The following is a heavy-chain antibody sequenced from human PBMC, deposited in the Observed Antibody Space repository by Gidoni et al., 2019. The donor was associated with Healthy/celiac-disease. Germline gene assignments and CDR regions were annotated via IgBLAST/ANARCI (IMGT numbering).Heavy chain of an antibody. Sequence: EVQLVQSGAEVKKPGESLKISCKGSGYNFTRYWIGWVRQMPGKGLEWMWIIYPGDSDTRYSPSFQGQVTISADKSISTAYLQWSSLKASDTAMYYCARGYCSGGSCYWFDPWGQGTLVTVSS. CDR1: GYNFTRYW. D-gene: IGHD2-15*01. CDR2: IYPGDSDT. J-gene: IGHJ5*02. V-gene: IGHV5-51*01. CDR3: ARGYCSGGSCYWFDP.